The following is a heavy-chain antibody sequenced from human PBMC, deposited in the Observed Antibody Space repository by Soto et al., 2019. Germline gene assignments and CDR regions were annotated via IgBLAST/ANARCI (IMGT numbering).Heavy chain of an antibody. V-gene: IGHV1-18*04. Sequence: QVHLVQSVSEVKTPGASVKVSCQASGHTSTHNGISWVRRAPGQGLEWMGWININRGDVNHAPKFQGRVTLTTDTSTNTAYLEWRSLSLDDTGVYFCATDDMNRGRFDYFGNGTRGSGSS. CDR1: GHTSTHNG. J-gene: IGHJ4*01. D-gene: IGHD1-1*01. CDR2: ININRGDV. CDR3: ATDDMNRGRFDY.